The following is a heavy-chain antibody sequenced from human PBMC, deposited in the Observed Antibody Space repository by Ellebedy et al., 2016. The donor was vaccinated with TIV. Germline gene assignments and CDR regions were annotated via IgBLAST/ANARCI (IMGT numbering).Heavy chain of an antibody. CDR2: ISGGGATT. CDR1: GFTFSNFA. CDR3: AKDRGSGWYENWFHP. J-gene: IGHJ5*01. D-gene: IGHD6-19*01. Sequence: GESLKISCAASGFTFSNFAMSWVRQAPGKGLEWVSIISGGGATTSYADSVRGRFTIARDNSKNTLFLEMNSLRVDDTAVYYCAKDRGSGWYENWFHPWGQGTLVAVSS. V-gene: IGHV3-23*01.